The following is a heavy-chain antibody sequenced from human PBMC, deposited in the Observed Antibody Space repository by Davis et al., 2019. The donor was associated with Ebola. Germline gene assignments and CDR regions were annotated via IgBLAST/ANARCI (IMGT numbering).Heavy chain of an antibody. Sequence: GESLKISCAASGFTFSSYSMNWVRQAPGKGLEWVSAISGSGGSTYYADSVKGRFTISRDNSKNTLYLQMNSLRAEDTAVYYCATRHYGSGKNWFDPWGQGTLVTVSS. J-gene: IGHJ5*02. CDR1: GFTFSSYS. CDR3: ATRHYGSGKNWFDP. V-gene: IGHV3-23*01. D-gene: IGHD3-10*01. CDR2: ISGSGGST.